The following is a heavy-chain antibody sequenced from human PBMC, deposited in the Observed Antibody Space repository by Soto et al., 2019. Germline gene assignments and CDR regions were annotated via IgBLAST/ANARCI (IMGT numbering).Heavy chain of an antibody. Sequence: QVQLQESGPGLVKPSETLSLTCTVSGDSITAYYWSWIRQSPGKGLEWIGYIYRAGNTNYNPSLGSRVSMSVDTSRNRFSLKLRSVTAADTAISYCARLNYYFHYWGQGTLVTVSS. CDR3: ARLNYYFHY. J-gene: IGHJ4*02. D-gene: IGHD1-20*01. CDR2: IYRAGNT. CDR1: GDSITAYY. V-gene: IGHV4-59*08.